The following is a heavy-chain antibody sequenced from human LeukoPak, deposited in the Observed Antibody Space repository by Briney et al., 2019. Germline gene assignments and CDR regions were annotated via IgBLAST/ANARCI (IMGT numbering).Heavy chain of an antibody. V-gene: IGHV1-46*01. CDR2: INPSGGNT. J-gene: IGHJ5*02. D-gene: IGHD1-26*01. CDR3: ARDSSGSYYGPLGFDP. CDR1: GYSFTSYY. Sequence: ASVKVSCKASGYSFTSYYMLWVRQAPGQGLEWMGIINPSGGNTRYAQKFQGRVTMTRDTSTSTVYMEMTSLKSEDTAVYYCARDSSGSYYGPLGFDPWGQGTLVTVSS.